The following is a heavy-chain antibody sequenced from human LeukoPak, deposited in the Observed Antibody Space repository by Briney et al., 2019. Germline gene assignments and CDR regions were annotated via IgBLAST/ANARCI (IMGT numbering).Heavy chain of an antibody. V-gene: IGHV3-21*01. D-gene: IGHD3-16*02. CDR2: ISSSSSYI. CDR3: ARDLIMITFGGVIAFDY. CDR1: GFTLSSYS. Sequence: GGSLRLSCAASGFTLSSYSMNWVRQAPGKGLEWVSSISSSSSYIYYADSVKGRFTISRDNAKNSLYLQMNSLRAEDTAVYYCARDLIMITFGGVIAFDYWGQGTLVTVSS. J-gene: IGHJ4*02.